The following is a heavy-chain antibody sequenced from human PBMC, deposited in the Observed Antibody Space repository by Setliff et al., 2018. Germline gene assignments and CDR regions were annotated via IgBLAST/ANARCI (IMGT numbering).Heavy chain of an antibody. Sequence: PGESLKISCVASGFTFSSHGMTWVRLAPGKGLEWISYISTSSSTIYYADSVKGRFTISRDNANHTLYLQMNSLRADGTAVYYCARLALTGYDSSGYYYALDYYYYMDVWGKGTTVTVSS. V-gene: IGHV3-48*01. CDR3: ARLALTGYDSSGYYYALDYYYYMDV. J-gene: IGHJ6*03. D-gene: IGHD3-22*01. CDR1: GFTFSSHG. CDR2: ISTSSSTI.